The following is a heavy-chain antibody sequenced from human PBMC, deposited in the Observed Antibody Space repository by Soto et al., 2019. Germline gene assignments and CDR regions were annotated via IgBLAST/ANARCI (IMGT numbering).Heavy chain of an antibody. D-gene: IGHD1-1*01. CDR3: ARDGTPGDY. J-gene: IGHJ4*02. V-gene: IGHV1-18*01. CDR1: GYTFTSYG. Sequence: QVQLVQSGAEVKKPGASVKVSCKASGYTFTSYGLTWVRQAPGQGLEWMGWIRAYNSNTNYSQKLQGRVTLTTHTAASTAYMEPRSLRSDATAVYYCARDGTPGDYCGQGTLVTVSS. CDR2: IRAYNSNT.